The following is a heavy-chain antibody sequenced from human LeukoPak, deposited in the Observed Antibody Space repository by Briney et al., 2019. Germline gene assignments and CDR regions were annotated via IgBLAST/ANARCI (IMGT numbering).Heavy chain of an antibody. CDR3: ARDGGRVGATVIDY. CDR2: ISAYNGNT. V-gene: IGHV1-18*01. CDR1: GYTFTSYG. J-gene: IGHJ4*02. Sequence: ASVRVSCKASGYTFTSYGISWVRQAPGQGLEWMGWISAYNGNTNYAQKLQGRVTMTTDTSTSTAYMELRSLRSDDTAVYYCARDGGRVGATVIDYWGQGTLVTVSS. D-gene: IGHD1-26*01.